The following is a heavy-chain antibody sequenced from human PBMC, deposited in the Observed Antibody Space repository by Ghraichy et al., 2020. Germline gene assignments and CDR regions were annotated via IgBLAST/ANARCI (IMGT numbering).Heavy chain of an antibody. CDR3: AKSPAAGREYYFDY. V-gene: IGHV3-43D*03. CDR1: GFTFDDYA. CDR2: ISWDGGST. Sequence: GGSLRLSCAASGFTFDDYAMHWVRQAPGKGLEWVSLISWDGGSTYYADSVKGRFTISRDNSKNSLYLQMNSLRAEDTALYYCAKSPAAGREYYFDYWGQGTLVTVSS. J-gene: IGHJ4*02. D-gene: IGHD6-13*01.